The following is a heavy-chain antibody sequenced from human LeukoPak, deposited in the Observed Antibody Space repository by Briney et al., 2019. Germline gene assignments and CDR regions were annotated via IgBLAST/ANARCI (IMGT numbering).Heavy chain of an antibody. D-gene: IGHD3-22*01. CDR3: AKDRHSSGLRDVDL. Sequence: PETLSLTCTVSGGSITSDYWSRIRQPPGKGLEWIGYIYYSGNTNYNPSLKSRVSISIDTSKNQFSLQLSSVTAADTAVYYCAKDRHSSGLRDVDLWGRGTLVTVSA. J-gene: IGHJ2*01. CDR1: GGSITSDY. V-gene: IGHV4-59*01. CDR2: IYYSGNT.